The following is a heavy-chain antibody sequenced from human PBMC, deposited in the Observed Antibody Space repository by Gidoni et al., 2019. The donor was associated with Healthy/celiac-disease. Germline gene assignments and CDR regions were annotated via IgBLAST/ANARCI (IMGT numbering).Heavy chain of an antibody. CDR2: ISGSGGST. Sequence: EVQLLESGGGLVQPGGSLRLSCSASGFTFRSYAMSWVRQAPGKGLEWVSAISGSGGSTYYADSVKGRFTISRDNSKNTLYLQMNSLRAEDTAVYYCAKEMETLWFGELFPLDYWGQGTLVTVSS. D-gene: IGHD3-10*01. V-gene: IGHV3-23*01. J-gene: IGHJ4*02. CDR1: GFTFRSYA. CDR3: AKEMETLWFGELFPLDY.